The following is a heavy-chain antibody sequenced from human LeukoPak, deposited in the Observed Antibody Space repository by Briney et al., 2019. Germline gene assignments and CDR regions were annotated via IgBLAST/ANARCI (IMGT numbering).Heavy chain of an antibody. D-gene: IGHD3-10*01. CDR3: AKVDSMIRGITFAFDI. Sequence: QTGGSLRLSCAASGFTFSSYGMHWVRQAPGKGLEWVAFIRYDGSNKYYADSVKGRFTISRDNSKNTLYLQMNSLRAEDTAVYYCAKVDSMIRGITFAFDIWGQGTMVTVSS. V-gene: IGHV3-30*02. CDR2: IRYDGSNK. J-gene: IGHJ3*02. CDR1: GFTFSSYG.